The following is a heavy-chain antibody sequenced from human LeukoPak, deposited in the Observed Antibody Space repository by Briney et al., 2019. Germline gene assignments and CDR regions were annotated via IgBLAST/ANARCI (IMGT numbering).Heavy chain of an antibody. CDR1: GYTFTGYY. Sequence: GASVKVSCKASGYTFTGYYMHWVRQAPGQWLEWMGWINPNSGGTNYAQKFQGRVTMTRDTSISTAYMELSRLRSDDTAVYYCARDRYNWNDGYFDYWGQGTLVTVSS. CDR3: ARDRYNWNDGYFDY. V-gene: IGHV1-2*02. J-gene: IGHJ4*02. D-gene: IGHD1-1*01. CDR2: INPNSGGT.